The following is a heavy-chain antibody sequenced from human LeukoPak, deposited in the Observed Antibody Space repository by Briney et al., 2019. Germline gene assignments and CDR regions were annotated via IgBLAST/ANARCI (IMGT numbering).Heavy chain of an antibody. J-gene: IGHJ2*01. CDR1: GGSISSYY. D-gene: IGHD3-16*01. V-gene: IGHV4-59*01. Sequence: SETLSLTCTVSGGSISSYYWSWIRQPPGKGLEWIGYIYYSGSTNYDPSLKSRVTISVDTSKNQFSLKLSSVTAADTAVYYCARDTRRMMEYWYFDLWGRGTLVTVSS. CDR2: IYYSGST. CDR3: ARDTRRMMEYWYFDL.